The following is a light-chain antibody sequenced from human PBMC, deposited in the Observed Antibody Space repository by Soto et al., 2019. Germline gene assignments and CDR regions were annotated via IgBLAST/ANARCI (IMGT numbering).Light chain of an antibody. J-gene: IGKJ2*01. CDR3: HQYGNAPHT. V-gene: IGKV3-20*01. CDR1: QSVYSNY. CDR2: GAS. Sequence: ENVLTQSPVTLSLSPGERATLSCRTSQSVYSNYVDWYQQKPGQAPRLLIYGASSRATGIPDRFSGSGSGTDFTLTISRLEPEDFAVYYCHQYGNAPHTFGQGTKLEIK.